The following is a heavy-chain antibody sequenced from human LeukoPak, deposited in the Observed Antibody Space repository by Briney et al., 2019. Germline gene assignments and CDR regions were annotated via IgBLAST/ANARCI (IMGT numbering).Heavy chain of an antibody. Sequence: SQTLSLTCAISGDSVSSNTAAWTWIRQSPSRGLEWLGRTYYRSKWYNDYAVSVKSRITINPDTSKNQFSLKLSSVTAADTAVYYCARDPGQYYYGSGSYGKGYNWFDPWGQGTLVTVSS. CDR1: GDSVSSNTAA. CDR3: ARDPGQYYYGSGSYGKGYNWFDP. J-gene: IGHJ5*02. V-gene: IGHV6-1*01. D-gene: IGHD3-10*01. CDR2: TYYRSKWYN.